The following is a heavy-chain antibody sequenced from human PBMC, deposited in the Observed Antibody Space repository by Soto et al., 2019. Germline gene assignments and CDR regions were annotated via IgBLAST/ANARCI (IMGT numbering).Heavy chain of an antibody. V-gene: IGHV5-51*01. CDR3: ANSGWTRGMDY. CDR2: IYPGDAGT. CDR1: GYTFTNYW. D-gene: IGHD1-26*01. Sequence: GESLKISCKASGYTFTNYWIGWVRQMPGKGLEWMGNIYPGDAGTKYSPSFQGQVTISADRSISTAYLQWSSLKASDTAIYYCANSGWTRGMDYLAQGALVTVSS. J-gene: IGHJ4*02.